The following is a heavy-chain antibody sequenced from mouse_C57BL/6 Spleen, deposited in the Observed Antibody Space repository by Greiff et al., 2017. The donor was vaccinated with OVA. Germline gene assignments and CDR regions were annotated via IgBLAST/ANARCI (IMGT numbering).Heavy chain of an antibody. V-gene: IGHV1-74*01. CDR2: IHPSDSDT. D-gene: IGHD3-3*01. CDR1: GYTFTSYW. J-gene: IGHJ2*01. CDR3: AGEGPDY. Sequence: QVQLQQPGAELVKPGASVKVSCKASGYTFTSYWMHWVKQRPGQGLEWIGRIHPSDSDTNYNQKFKGKATLTVDKSYSTAYMEDSRVKYEATAVYNGAGEGPDYWGQGTTLTVSS.